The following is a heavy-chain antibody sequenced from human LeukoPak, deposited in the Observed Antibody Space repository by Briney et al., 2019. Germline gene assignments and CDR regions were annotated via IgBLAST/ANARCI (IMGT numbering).Heavy chain of an antibody. CDR2: IYYSGST. CDR3: ARGGLITMVRGVDNWFDP. CDR1: GGPISSGDYY. J-gene: IGHJ5*02. D-gene: IGHD3-10*01. V-gene: IGHV4-30-4*08. Sequence: SETLSLTCTVSGGPISSGDYYWSWIRQPPGKGLEWIGYIYYSGSTYYNPSLKSRVTISVDTSKNQFSLKLSSVTAADTAVYYCARGGLITMVRGVDNWFDPWGQGTLVTVSS.